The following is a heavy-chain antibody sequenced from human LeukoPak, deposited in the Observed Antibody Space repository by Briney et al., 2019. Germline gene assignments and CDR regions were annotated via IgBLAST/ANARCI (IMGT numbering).Heavy chain of an antibody. CDR3: ARDPGGDYDY. CDR2: FYIDGST. Sequence: GGSLRLCCAASGFTVRSNYMSWVRQAPGKGLEWVSLFYIDGSTYYADSVKGRFTLSRDNSKDTLYLQMNSLRAEDTAVYYCARDPGGDYDYWGQGTLVTVSS. J-gene: IGHJ4*02. V-gene: IGHV3-66*01. D-gene: IGHD4-17*01. CDR1: GFTVRSNY.